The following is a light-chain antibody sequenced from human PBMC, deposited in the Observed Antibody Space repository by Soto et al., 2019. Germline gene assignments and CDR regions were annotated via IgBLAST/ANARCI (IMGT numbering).Light chain of an antibody. CDR1: QSVSTY. J-gene: IGKJ1*01. V-gene: IGKV3-20*01. CDR3: QQYGGSPQT. CDR2: GAS. Sequence: EIVLTQSPGTLSLSPGERATLSCRASQSVSTYLAWYQHNPGQAPRLLLYGASSRATGIPDRFSGSGSETGFTLTISRLEPEDFAVYCCQQYGGSPQTFGQGTKVEIK.